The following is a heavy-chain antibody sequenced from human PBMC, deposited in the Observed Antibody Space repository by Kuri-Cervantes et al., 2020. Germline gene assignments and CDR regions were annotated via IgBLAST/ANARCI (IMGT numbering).Heavy chain of an antibody. CDR3: ARDDNWGFDY. CDR2: IWFDGSED. D-gene: IGHD1-1*01. V-gene: IGHV3-33*01. Sequence: GESLKISCAASGFTFGDFGMHWVRQAPGKGLEWVALIWFDGSEDDYADSVKGRFTISRDNAKNSLYLQMNSLSDEDTAVYYCARDDNWGFDYWGQGTPVTVSS. CDR1: GFTFGDFG. J-gene: IGHJ4*02.